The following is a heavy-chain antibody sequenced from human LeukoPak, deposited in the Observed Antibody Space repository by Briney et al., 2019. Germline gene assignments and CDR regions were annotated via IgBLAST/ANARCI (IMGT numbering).Heavy chain of an antibody. CDR3: ARDDNWNDKPCDH. Sequence: GGSLRLSCAASGFTFSHYTMNWVRQAPGKGLEWVSSIIHYADSVKGRFTISRDNANNSLYLQMSSLRAEDTALYYCARDDNWNDKPCDHWGQGALVTVSS. V-gene: IGHV3-21*01. J-gene: IGHJ4*02. CDR2: II. CDR1: GFTFSHYT. D-gene: IGHD1-20*01.